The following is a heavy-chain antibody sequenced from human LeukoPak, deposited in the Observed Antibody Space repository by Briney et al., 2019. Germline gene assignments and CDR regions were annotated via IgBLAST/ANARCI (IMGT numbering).Heavy chain of an antibody. Sequence: PGGSLRLSCAASGFTLSTYPISWVRQAPGKGLEWVSAISGGGSNTYYADSVKGRFTISRDNAKNSLYLQMNSLRAEDTAVYYCARDSDYDYYFDYWGQGTLVTVSS. CDR2: ISGGGSNT. V-gene: IGHV3-21*01. D-gene: IGHD3-22*01. CDR1: GFTLSTYP. J-gene: IGHJ4*02. CDR3: ARDSDYDYYFDY.